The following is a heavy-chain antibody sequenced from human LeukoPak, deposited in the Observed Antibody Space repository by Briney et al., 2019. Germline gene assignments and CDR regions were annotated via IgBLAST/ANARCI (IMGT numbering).Heavy chain of an antibody. CDR3: ARWYSSGWYDYYYYGMDV. J-gene: IGHJ6*02. CDR2: IYYSGST. CDR1: GGSISSGDYY. Sequence: SETLSLTCTVSGGSISSGDYYWSWIRQPPGKGLEWIGYIYYSGSTYYNPSLKSRVTISVDTSKNQFSLKLSSVTAADTAVYYCARWYSSGWYDYYYYGMDVWGQGTTVTVSS. V-gene: IGHV4-30-4*01. D-gene: IGHD6-13*01.